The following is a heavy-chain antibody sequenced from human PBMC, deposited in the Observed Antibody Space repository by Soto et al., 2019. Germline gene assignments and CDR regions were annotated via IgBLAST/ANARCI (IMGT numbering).Heavy chain of an antibody. D-gene: IGHD3-16*01. Sequence: QVQLVQSGAEVKKPGSSVKVSCKASGGTFSSYAISWVRQAPGQGLEWMGGIIPIFGTANYAQKFQGRVTITGDESTSAASMELSSLRSEDTAGYYCAGQGVGGPTAPYDYWGQGTLVTVSS. CDR2: IIPIFGTA. CDR3: AGQGVGGPTAPYDY. V-gene: IGHV1-69*12. CDR1: GGTFSSYA. J-gene: IGHJ4*02.